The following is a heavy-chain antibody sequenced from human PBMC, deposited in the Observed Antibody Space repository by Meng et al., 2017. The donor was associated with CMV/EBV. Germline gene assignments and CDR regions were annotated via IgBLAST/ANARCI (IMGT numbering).Heavy chain of an antibody. V-gene: IGHV1-58*01. Sequence: SVTVSCKASGFTFTSSAVQWVRQARGQRLEWIGWIVVGSGNTNYAQKFQGRLTITMNTSISTAYMELTSLTSEDTAVYYCATGGGLGAAAGVFDFWGQGSLVTVSS. CDR3: ATGGGLGAAAGVFDF. D-gene: IGHD6-13*01. CDR1: GFTFTSSA. CDR2: IVVGSGNT. J-gene: IGHJ4*02.